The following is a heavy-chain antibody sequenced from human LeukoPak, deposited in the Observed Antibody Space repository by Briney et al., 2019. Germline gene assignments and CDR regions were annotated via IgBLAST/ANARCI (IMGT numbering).Heavy chain of an antibody. D-gene: IGHD5-12*01. V-gene: IGHV4-39*01. J-gene: IGHJ4*02. Sequence: SETLSLTCTVSGGSICSSSYYWSWIRQPPGKGLEWIGSICYSGSTYYNPSLKSRVTISVDTSKNQFSLKLSSVTAADTAVYYCARHPRRLRSADYWGQGTLVTVSS. CDR1: GGSICSSSYY. CDR3: ARHPRRLRSADY. CDR2: ICYSGST.